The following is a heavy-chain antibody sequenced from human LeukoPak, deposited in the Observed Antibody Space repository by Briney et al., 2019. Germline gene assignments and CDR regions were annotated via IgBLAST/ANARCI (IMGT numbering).Heavy chain of an antibody. CDR3: AGMTAITGVLVSRWFDP. Sequence: SETLPLTCAGNGGTFSGYYWSWIRPPPGKGLAWIGELNHSGSTNYNPSLQSRVTIQVDPSKNQFSLKLSSGTGADTAVYYWAGMTAITGVLVSRWFDPWGQGTLVSVSS. V-gene: IGHV4-34*08. CDR1: GGTFSGYY. J-gene: IGHJ5*02. D-gene: IGHD2-21*02. CDR2: LNHSGST.